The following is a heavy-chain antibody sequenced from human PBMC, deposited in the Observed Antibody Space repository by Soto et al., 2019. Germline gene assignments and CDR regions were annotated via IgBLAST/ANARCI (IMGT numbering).Heavy chain of an antibody. CDR1: GESFSVYY. D-gene: IGHD3-10*01. Sequence: PSETLSLTCAVYGESFSVYYWSWIRQPPGKGLEWIGEISHSGSTNYNPSLKSRVTISVDTSKNQFSLKLTSVTAADTAVFYCARGGTTGPGEGHTSYWGQGTLVTVSS. CDR2: ISHSGST. CDR3: ARGGTTGPGEGHTSY. J-gene: IGHJ4*02. V-gene: IGHV4-34*01.